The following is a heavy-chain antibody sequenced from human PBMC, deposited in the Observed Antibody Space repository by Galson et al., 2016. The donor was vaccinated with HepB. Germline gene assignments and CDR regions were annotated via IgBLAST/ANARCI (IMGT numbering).Heavy chain of an antibody. D-gene: IGHD6-6*01. CDR3: ARCSRSSAYYYYGMDV. V-gene: IGHV4-39*07. J-gene: IGHJ6*02. Sequence: SETLSLTCIVSGGSVSSSSYYWGWIRQPPGKGLEWIGSIYHSGNTYYNASLNSRVTISVDTSKNQFSLKLSSVTAADTAVYYCARCSRSSAYYYYGMDVWGQGTTVIVSS. CDR2: IYHSGNT. CDR1: GGSVSSSSYY.